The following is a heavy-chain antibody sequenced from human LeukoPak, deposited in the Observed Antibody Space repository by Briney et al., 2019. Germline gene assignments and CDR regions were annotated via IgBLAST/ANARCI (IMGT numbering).Heavy chain of an antibody. Sequence: ASVKVSCKASGGTFSSYAISWVRQAPGQGLEWMGRIIPILGIANYAQKSQGRVTITADKSTSTAYMELSSLRSEDTAVYYCARDGTIAAAGPLYYYYGMDVWGQGTTVTVSS. D-gene: IGHD6-13*01. V-gene: IGHV1-69*04. CDR2: IIPILGIA. J-gene: IGHJ6*02. CDR3: ARDGTIAAAGPLYYYYGMDV. CDR1: GGTFSSYA.